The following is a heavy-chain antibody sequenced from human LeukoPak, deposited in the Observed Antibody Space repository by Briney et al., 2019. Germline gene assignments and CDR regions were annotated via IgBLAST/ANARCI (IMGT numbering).Heavy chain of an antibody. CDR3: ARGTLSVDYGGHLRERNNYYYMDV. Sequence: PPETLSLTCAVYGESFSGYYWSWIRQPPGKGLEWIGEINHSGSTNYNPSVKSRVTISVDTSKNQFSLKLSSVTAADTAVYYCARGTLSVDYGGHLRERNNYYYMDVWGKGTTVTVSS. J-gene: IGHJ6*03. V-gene: IGHV4-34*01. CDR2: INHSGST. CDR1: GESFSGYY. D-gene: IGHD4-23*01.